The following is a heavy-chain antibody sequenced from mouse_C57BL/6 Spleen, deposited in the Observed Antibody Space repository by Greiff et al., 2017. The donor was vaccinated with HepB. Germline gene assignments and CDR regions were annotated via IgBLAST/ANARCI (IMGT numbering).Heavy chain of an antibody. D-gene: IGHD1-1*01. V-gene: IGHV1-82*01. J-gene: IGHJ1*03. CDR1: GYAFSSSW. CDR3: ARDTVVATRHFDV. Sequence: QVQLKESGPELVKPGASVKISCKASGYAFSSSWMNWVKQRPGKGLEWIGRIYPGDGDTNYNGKFKGKATLTADKSSSTAYMQLSSLTSEDSAVYFCARDTVVATRHFDVWGTGTTVTVSS. CDR2: IYPGDGDT.